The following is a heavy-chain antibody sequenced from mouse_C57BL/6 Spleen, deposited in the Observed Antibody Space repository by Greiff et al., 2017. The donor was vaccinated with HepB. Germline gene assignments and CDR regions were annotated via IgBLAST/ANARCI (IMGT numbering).Heavy chain of an antibody. D-gene: IGHD1-1*01. Sequence: VKLQQPGAELVKPGASVKLSCKASGYTFTSYWMHWVKQRPGRGLEWIGRIDPNSGGTKYNEKFKSKATLTVDKPSSTAYMQLSSLTSEDSAVYYCAVITTVVAYYFDYWGQGTTLTVSS. J-gene: IGHJ2*01. CDR3: AVITTVVAYYFDY. CDR2: IDPNSGGT. CDR1: GYTFTSYW. V-gene: IGHV1-72*01.